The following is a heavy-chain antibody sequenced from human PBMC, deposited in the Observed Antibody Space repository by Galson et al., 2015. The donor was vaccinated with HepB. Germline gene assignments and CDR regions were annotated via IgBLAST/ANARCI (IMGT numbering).Heavy chain of an antibody. CDR1: GFIFNSYG. CDR3: AKDTLVRGPGGYYGMDG. Sequence: SLRLSCAASGFIFNSYGMNWVRQAPGKGLEWVAVISYDGSKKYYADSVKGRFTISRDNSNNTLNLQMNSLRVEDTAVYYCAKDTLVRGPGGYYGMDGWGQGTTVTVSS. CDR2: ISYDGSKK. J-gene: IGHJ6*02. V-gene: IGHV3-30*18. D-gene: IGHD3-10*01.